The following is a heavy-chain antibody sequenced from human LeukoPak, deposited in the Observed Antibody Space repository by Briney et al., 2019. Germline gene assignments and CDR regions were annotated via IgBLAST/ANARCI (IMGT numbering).Heavy chain of an antibody. CDR2: ISSSGDIT. D-gene: IGHD3-10*01. CDR3: AKDKVFYYGSGSLSSTKRMPAPFEY. CDR1: GFTFSSYA. J-gene: IGHJ4*02. V-gene: IGHV3-23*01. Sequence: PGGSLRLSCAASGFTFSSYAMSWVRQAPGKGLEWVSDISSSGDITYYADSAKGRFTISRDNSKNTLYLQMNSLRAEDTAVYYCAKDKVFYYGSGSLSSTKRMPAPFEYWGQGTLVTVSS.